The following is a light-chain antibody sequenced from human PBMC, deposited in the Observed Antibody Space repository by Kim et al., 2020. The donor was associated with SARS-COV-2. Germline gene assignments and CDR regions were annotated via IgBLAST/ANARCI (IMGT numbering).Light chain of an antibody. CDR1: SLRSYY. CDR3: NSRDSSGNHLWV. CDR2: GKN. Sequence: LGKTVRITCQGDSLRSYYAGWYQQKPGQAPVLVIYGKNNRPSGIPDRFSGSSSGNTASLTITGAQAEDEADYYCNSRDSSGNHLWVFGGGTQLTVL. V-gene: IGLV3-19*01. J-gene: IGLJ3*02.